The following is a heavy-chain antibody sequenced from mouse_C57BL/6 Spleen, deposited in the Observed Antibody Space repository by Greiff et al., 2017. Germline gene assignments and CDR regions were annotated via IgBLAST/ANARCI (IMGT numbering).Heavy chain of an antibody. V-gene: IGHV1-15*01. CDR2: IDPETGGN. J-gene: IGHJ4*01. CDR1: GYTFTDYE. CDR3: ARGGFVCAMDY. Sequence: QVQLQQSGAELVRPGASVTLSCKASGYTFTDYEMNWVKQTPVHGLEWIGAIDPETGGNAYNQKFKGKAILTADKSSSTAYMGLRSLTSEDSAVYYCARGGFVCAMDYWGQGTSVTVSS.